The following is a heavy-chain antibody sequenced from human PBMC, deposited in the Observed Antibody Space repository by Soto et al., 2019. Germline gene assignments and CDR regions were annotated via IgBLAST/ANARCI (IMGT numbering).Heavy chain of an antibody. CDR3: AIGYWFDP. V-gene: IGHV4-34*01. J-gene: IGHJ5*02. D-gene: IGHD3-16*01. CDR2: INHSGST. Sequence: QVQLQQWGAGLLKPSETLSLTCAVYGGSFSGYYWSWIRQPPGKGLEWIGEINHSGSTNYNPSLRSRVTISVDTSKNQFSLRLSSVTAADTAVDYCAIGYWFDPWGQGTLVTVSS. CDR1: GGSFSGYY.